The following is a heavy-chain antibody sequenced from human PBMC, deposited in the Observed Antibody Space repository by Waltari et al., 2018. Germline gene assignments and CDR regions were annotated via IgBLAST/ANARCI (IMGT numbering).Heavy chain of an antibody. CDR3: ARKWFGELLTRHGYYYGMDV. J-gene: IGHJ6*02. V-gene: IGHV1-69*05. Sequence: QVQLVQSGAEVKKPGSSVKVSCKASGGPSSSYAISWVRQAPGQGLEWMGGIIAILGKANYAQKFQGRVTITTDESTSTAYMGLSSLRSEDTAVYYCARKWFGELLTRHGYYYGMDVWGQGTTVTVSS. CDR1: GGPSSSYA. D-gene: IGHD3-10*01. CDR2: IIAILGKA.